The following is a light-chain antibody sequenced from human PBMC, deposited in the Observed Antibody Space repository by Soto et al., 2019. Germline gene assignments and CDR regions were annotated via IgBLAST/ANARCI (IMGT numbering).Light chain of an antibody. CDR1: QSFSSSY. J-gene: IGKJ3*01. CDR3: QHYGSALFT. Sequence: EIVLTQSPGTLSLSPGERATLSCRASQSFSSSYLAWYQQKPGQAPRLLIYGASSRATGIPDRFSGSGSGTDFTLTISRLEPEDFAVYYCQHYGSALFTFVPGTKVDIK. CDR2: GAS. V-gene: IGKV3-20*01.